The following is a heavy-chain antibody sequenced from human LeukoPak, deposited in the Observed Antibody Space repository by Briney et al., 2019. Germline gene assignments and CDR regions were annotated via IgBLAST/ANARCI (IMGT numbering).Heavy chain of an antibody. CDR3: ARGNGLRPLDY. J-gene: IGHJ4*02. D-gene: IGHD4-17*01. CDR2: IYSGGST. Sequence: GGSLRLSCATSGFTVSNNYMSWVRQAPGKGLEWVSVIYSGGSTYYADSVKGRFTISRDNSKNTVYLQMNSLRAEDTAVYYCARGNGLRPLDYWGQGTLVTVSS. CDR1: GFTVSNNY. V-gene: IGHV3-53*01.